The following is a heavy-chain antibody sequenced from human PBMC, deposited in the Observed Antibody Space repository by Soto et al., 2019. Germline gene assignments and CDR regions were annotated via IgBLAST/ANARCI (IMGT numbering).Heavy chain of an antibody. CDR1: GGSIRSGGYS. CDR2: IYHSGST. D-gene: IGHD2-2*01. CDR3: ARVPDR. Sequence: PSETLSLTCAVSGGSIRSGGYSWSWIRQPPGKGLEWIGYIYHSGSTYYNPSLKSRVTISVDRSKNQFSLKLSSVTAADTAVYYCARVPDRWSQGTLVTGPS. V-gene: IGHV4-30-2*01. J-gene: IGHJ5*02.